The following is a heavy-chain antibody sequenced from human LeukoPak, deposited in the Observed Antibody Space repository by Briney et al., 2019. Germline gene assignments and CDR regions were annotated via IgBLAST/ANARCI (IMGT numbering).Heavy chain of an antibody. D-gene: IGHD3-10*01. Sequence: GGSLRLSCADSGFTFKKYWMSRVRQAPGKGLEWVSHISGSGGSTKYSGSVKGRFTISRDNSKNTLYLQINSLRADDTAVYYCAKDQDPHSYGSGSYAPFDYWGQGTLVTVSS. CDR2: ISGSGGST. V-gene: IGHV3-23*01. CDR1: GFTFKKYW. CDR3: AKDQDPHSYGSGSYAPFDY. J-gene: IGHJ4*02.